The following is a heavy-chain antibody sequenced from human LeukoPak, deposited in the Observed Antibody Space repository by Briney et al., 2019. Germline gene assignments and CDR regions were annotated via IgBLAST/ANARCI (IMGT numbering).Heavy chain of an antibody. CDR3: ARRHYYGSGSSFDP. Sequence: SETLSLTCTVSGYSISSGFYWGWIRQPPGKGREWIGSMYHSGTTYYNASLKSRVTISVDTSKNQFSLKLSSVTAADTAVYYCARRHYYGSGSSFDPWGQGTLVTVSS. V-gene: IGHV4-38-2*02. CDR2: MYHSGTT. CDR1: GYSISSGFY. J-gene: IGHJ5*02. D-gene: IGHD3-10*01.